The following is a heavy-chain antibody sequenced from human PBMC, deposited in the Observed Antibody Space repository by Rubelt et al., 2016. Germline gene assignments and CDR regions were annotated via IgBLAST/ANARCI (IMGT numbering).Heavy chain of an antibody. J-gene: IGHJ2*01. CDR1: GGSISSNIW. D-gene: IGHD4-17*01. CDR2: IYRSGST. CDR3: ASSTVTNRYWYFDL. V-gene: IGHV4-4*02. Sequence: QVQLQESGPGLVKPSGTLSLTCAVSGGSISSNIWWSWVRQPPGKGLEWIGEIYRSGSTNYDPSLTSRGTISVDTSKKHLSLKRSFVTAADTAVYYCASSTVTNRYWYFDLWGRGTLVTVSS.